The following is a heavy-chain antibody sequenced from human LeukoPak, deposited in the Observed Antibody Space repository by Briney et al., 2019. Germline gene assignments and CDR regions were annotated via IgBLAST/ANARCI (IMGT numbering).Heavy chain of an antibody. V-gene: IGHV3-23*01. J-gene: IGHJ4*02. CDR1: GFTFSSYA. CDR3: ARDHDSSGYYSRPYYFDY. D-gene: IGHD3-22*01. Sequence: GGSLRLSCAASGFTFSSYAMSWVRQAPGKGLEWVSAISGSGGSTYYADSVEGRFTISRDNSKNTLYLQMNSLRAEDTAVYYCARDHDSSGYYSRPYYFDYWGQGTLVTVSS. CDR2: ISGSGGST.